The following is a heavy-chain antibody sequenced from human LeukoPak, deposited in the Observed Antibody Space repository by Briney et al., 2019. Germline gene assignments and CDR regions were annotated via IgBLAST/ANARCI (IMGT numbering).Heavy chain of an antibody. CDR1: GGSISDSSYY. J-gene: IGHJ5*02. CDR2: IYYSGST. D-gene: IGHD3-10*01. CDR3: ARDHNQYYYGSGVSGGWFDP. Sequence: KTSETLSLTCTVSGGSISDSSYYWGWIRQPPGKGLEWIGSIYYSGSTYYNPSLKSRVTISVDTSKNQFSLKLSSVTAADTAVYYCARDHNQYYYGSGVSGGWFDPWGQGTLVTVSS. V-gene: IGHV4-39*07.